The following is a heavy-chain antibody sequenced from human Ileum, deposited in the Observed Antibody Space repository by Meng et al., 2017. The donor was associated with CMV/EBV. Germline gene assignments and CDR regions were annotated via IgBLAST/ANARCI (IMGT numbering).Heavy chain of an antibody. Sequence: SETLSLTCTVSGGPIGSFYWSWARQPPGKGREWIGYIYYSGTTIYNPSLKSRVTISVDTSKSQFSLRLGTVTAADAAVDYCARAGDYGMAVWGQGTTVTVSS. CDR3: ARAGDYGMAV. J-gene: IGHJ6*02. CDR2: IYYSGTT. CDR1: GGPIGSFY. D-gene: IGHD3-10*01. V-gene: IGHV4-59*01.